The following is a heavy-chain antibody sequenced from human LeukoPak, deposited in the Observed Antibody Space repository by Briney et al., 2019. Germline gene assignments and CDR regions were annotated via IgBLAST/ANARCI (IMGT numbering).Heavy chain of an antibody. J-gene: IGHJ4*02. V-gene: IGHV3-30*04. Sequence: QTGGSLRLSCAASGFTFSSYAMHWVRQAPGKGLEWVAVISYDGSNKYYADSVKGRFTISRDNSKNTLYLQMNSLRAEDTAVYYCARGASLFEEYYFDYWGQGTLVTVSS. CDR2: ISYDGSNK. CDR1: GFTFSSYA. CDR3: ARGASLFEEYYFDY. D-gene: IGHD2-21*01.